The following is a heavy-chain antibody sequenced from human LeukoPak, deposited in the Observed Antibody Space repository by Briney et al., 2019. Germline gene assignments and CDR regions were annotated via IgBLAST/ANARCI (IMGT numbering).Heavy chain of an antibody. V-gene: IGHV3-48*01. Sequence: SVKGRFTISRDNAKNSLYLQMNSLRAEDTAVYYCARDPAEIWFGELSHAFDIWGQGTMVTVSS. CDR3: ARDPAEIWFGELSHAFDI. D-gene: IGHD3-10*01. J-gene: IGHJ3*02.